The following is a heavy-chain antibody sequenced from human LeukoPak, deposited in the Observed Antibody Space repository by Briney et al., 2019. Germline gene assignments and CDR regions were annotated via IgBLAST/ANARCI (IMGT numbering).Heavy chain of an antibody. CDR3: ARSHNQIWVPAATGYFDY. Sequence: GASVKVSCKASGGTFSSYAISWVRQAPGQGLQWMVGIIPIFGTANYAQKFQGRVTITADESTSTAYMELSSLRSEDTAVYYCARSHNQIWVPAATGYFDYWGQGTLVTVSS. J-gene: IGHJ4*02. CDR1: GGTFSSYA. V-gene: IGHV1-69*13. D-gene: IGHD2-2*01. CDR2: IIPIFGTA.